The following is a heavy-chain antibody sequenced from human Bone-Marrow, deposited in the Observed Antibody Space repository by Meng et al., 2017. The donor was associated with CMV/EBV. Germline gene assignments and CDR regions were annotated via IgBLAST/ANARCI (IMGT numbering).Heavy chain of an antibody. J-gene: IGHJ6*02. CDR1: GYTFTGYY. CDR3: ARTEGDIVVVPAAIGPPGMDV. Sequence: ASVKVSCKASGYTFTGYYMHWVRQAPGQGLEWMGWINPNSGGTNYAQKFQGRVTMTRDTSISTAYMELSRLRSDDTAVYYWARTEGDIVVVPAAIGPPGMDVWVQGTTVTVSS. CDR2: INPNSGGT. V-gene: IGHV1-2*02. D-gene: IGHD2-2*01.